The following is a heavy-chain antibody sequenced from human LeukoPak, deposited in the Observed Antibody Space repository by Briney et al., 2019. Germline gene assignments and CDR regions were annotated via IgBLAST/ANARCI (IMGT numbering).Heavy chain of an antibody. J-gene: IGHJ3*01. Sequence: SETLSLTCTVSGGSISSTNNYWAWIRQPPGKGLEWIGSISYSGSTSYNLSLKRRVTISIDTSKNHFSLRLTSMTAADTATYYCARDGWYYDTSGYYYAFDVWGQGTMVTVSS. CDR1: GGSISSTNNY. D-gene: IGHD3-22*01. V-gene: IGHV4-39*07. CDR2: ISYSGST. CDR3: ARDGWYYDTSGYYYAFDV.